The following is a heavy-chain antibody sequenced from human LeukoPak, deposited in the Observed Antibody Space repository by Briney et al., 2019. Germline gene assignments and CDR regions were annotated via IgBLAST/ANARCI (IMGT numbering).Heavy chain of an antibody. V-gene: IGHV3-74*01. CDR1: EFTFSSYW. CDR2: INSDGSTT. Sequence: GGSLRLSCAASEFTFSSYWMHWVRLAPGKGLVWVSRINSDGSTTSYADSVKGRFTISRDNAKNSLYLQMNSLRAEDTAVYYCARGRVITFGGVIVHFDYWGQGTLVTVSS. CDR3: ARGRVITFGGVIVHFDY. D-gene: IGHD3-16*02. J-gene: IGHJ4*02.